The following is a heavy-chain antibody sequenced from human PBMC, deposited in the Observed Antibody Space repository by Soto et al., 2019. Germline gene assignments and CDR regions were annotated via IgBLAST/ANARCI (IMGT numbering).Heavy chain of an antibody. CDR3: ARGQKSVDY. CDR2: INHSGST. CDR1: GGSFSGYY. V-gene: IGHV4-34*01. Sequence: SETLSLTCAVYGGSFSGYYWSWIRQPPGKGLEWIGEINHSGSTNYNPSLKSRVTISVDTSKNQFSLKLSSVTAADTAVYYCARGQKSVDYWGQGTLVTVS. J-gene: IGHJ4*02.